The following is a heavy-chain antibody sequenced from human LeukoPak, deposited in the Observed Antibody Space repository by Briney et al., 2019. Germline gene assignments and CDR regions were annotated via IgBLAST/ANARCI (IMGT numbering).Heavy chain of an antibody. CDR1: GYTFTGYY. J-gene: IGHJ5*02. V-gene: IGHV1-2*02. CDR2: INPNSGGT. D-gene: IGHD1-26*01. Sequence: ASVKVSCKASGYTFTGYYMHWVRQAPGQGLEWMGLINPNSGGTNYAQKFQGRVTMTRNTSISTAYMELSSLRSEDTAVYYCVRAGGSYVARKVSWFDPWGQGTLVTVSS. CDR3: VRAGGSYVARKVSWFDP.